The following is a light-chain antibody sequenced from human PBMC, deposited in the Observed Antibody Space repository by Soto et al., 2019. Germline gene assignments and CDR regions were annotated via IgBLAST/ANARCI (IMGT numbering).Light chain of an antibody. CDR2: EGN. V-gene: IGLV2-23*01. CDR1: SSDVESYKL. CDR3: CSYAGSTTFYV. J-gene: IGLJ1*01. Sequence: QSALTQPASMSESPGQSITISCTGTSSDVESYKLVSWYQQHPDKAPKLIIYEGNKRPSGVSNRFSGSKSGNTASLTISGLQAEDDADYYCCSYAGSTTFYVFGTGTKVTVL.